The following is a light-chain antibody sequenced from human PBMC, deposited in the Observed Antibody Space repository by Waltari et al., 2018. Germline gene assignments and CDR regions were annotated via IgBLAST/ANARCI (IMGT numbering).Light chain of an antibody. CDR1: RGHSRNV. V-gene: IGLV4-69*01. J-gene: IGLJ3*02. Sequence: QLVLTQSPSASASLGASVTLTRTLTRGHSRNVVPWLPQQPEKGPRYLMKVNSDGSHSKGDEIPDRFSGSSSGAERYLTISSVQSEDEADYYCQTGGHGTWVFGGGTKLTVL. CDR3: QTGGHGTWV. CDR2: VNSDGSH.